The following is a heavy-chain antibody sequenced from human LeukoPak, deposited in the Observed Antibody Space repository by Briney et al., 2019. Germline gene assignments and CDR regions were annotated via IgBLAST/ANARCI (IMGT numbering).Heavy chain of an antibody. Sequence: PGGSLRLSCAASGFTFSSYAMSWVRQAPGKGLEWVSAISGSGGSTYYADSVKGRFTISRDNSKNALYLQMNSLRAEDTAVYYCAREKVNTAMVTSPRKNYYYMDVWGKGTTVTVSS. D-gene: IGHD5-18*01. V-gene: IGHV3-23*01. CDR3: AREKVNTAMVTSPRKNYYYMDV. CDR1: GFTFSSYA. J-gene: IGHJ6*03. CDR2: ISGSGGST.